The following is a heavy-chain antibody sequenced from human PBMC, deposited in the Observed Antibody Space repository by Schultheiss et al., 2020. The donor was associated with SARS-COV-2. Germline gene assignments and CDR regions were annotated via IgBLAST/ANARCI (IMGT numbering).Heavy chain of an antibody. CDR1: GFTFSSYG. J-gene: IGHJ4*02. CDR3: AKDLVRGGAGELPTL. CDR2: ISYDGSNK. Sequence: GGSLRLSCAASGFTFSSYGMHWVRQAPGKGLEWVAVISYDGSNKYYADSVKGRFTISRDNAKNTLYLQMNSLRAEDTAVYYCAKDLVRGGAGELPTLWGQGTLVTVSS. D-gene: IGHD3-10*01. V-gene: IGHV3-30*18.